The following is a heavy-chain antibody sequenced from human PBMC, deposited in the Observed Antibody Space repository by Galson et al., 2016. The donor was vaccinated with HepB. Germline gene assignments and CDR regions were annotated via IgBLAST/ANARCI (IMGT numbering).Heavy chain of an antibody. CDR3: AKDVTLGFGSGWYDAAFDI. CDR2: IFTGGST. J-gene: IGHJ3*02. Sequence: SLRLSCAASGFTVAANYMTWVRQAPGKGLEWVALIFTGGSTYYAESVRGRFTISRDNSRNTVYLQMDALSAEDTAMYSCAKDVTLGFGSGWYDAAFDIWGRGTMVTVSS. V-gene: IGHV3-53*01. CDR1: GFTVAANY. D-gene: IGHD6-19*01.